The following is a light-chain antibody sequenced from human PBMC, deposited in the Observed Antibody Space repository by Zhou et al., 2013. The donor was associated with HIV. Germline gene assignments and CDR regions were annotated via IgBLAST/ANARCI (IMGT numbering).Light chain of an antibody. J-gene: IGKJ1*01. V-gene: IGKV3-20*01. CDR3: QQYGSSPWT. CDR2: GAS. Sequence: EVVLTQSPDTLSLSPGERATLSCRASQTVSTTHLAWYQQKPGQAPRLLIYGASSRATGIPDRFSGSGSGTDFTLTISRLEPEDFAVYYCQQYGSSPWTFGQGTKVEIK. CDR1: QTVSTTH.